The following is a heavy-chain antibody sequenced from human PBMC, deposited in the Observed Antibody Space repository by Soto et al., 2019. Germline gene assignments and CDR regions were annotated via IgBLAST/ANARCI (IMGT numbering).Heavy chain of an antibody. Sequence: EVQLVESGGGLVQPGRSLRLSCAASGFTFDDYAMHWVRQAPGKGLEWVSGISWNSGSIGYADSVKGRFTISRDNAKNSLYLQMNSLRAEDTALYYWAKDTTPLSLVVAATRFDYWGQGTLVTVSS. CDR1: GFTFDDYA. J-gene: IGHJ4*02. CDR3: AKDTTPLSLVVAATRFDY. CDR2: ISWNSGSI. D-gene: IGHD2-15*01. V-gene: IGHV3-9*01.